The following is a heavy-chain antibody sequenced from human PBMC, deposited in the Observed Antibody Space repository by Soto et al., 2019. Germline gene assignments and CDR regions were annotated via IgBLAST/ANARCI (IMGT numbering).Heavy chain of an antibody. Sequence: QVQLQETGPGLVKPSQTLSLTCTVSGGSISSGGYYWSWIRQHPGKGLEWIGYIYYSGSTYYNPSLKSRVTISVDTSKNQFSLKLSSVTAADTAVYYCAGQPDNKYDFWSRDYTDYYYGMDVWGQGTTVTVSS. D-gene: IGHD3-3*01. CDR2: IYYSGST. CDR3: AGQPDNKYDFWSRDYTDYYYGMDV. J-gene: IGHJ6*02. CDR1: GGSISSGGYY. V-gene: IGHV4-31*03.